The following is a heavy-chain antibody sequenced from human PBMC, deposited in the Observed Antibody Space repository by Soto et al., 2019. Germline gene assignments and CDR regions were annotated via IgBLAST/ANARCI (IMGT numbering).Heavy chain of an antibody. V-gene: IGHV3-74*03. CDR1: GFTFSSYW. CDR3: VRDDVGVGIDY. D-gene: IGHD1-26*01. CDR2: IDSDGNSK. J-gene: IGHJ4*02. Sequence: EVQLVESGGGLVQPGGSLRLSCAASGFTFSSYWMHWVRQVPGKGLVWVSHIDSDGNSKTYEDSVKGRFTISRDNAKNTVYLQMNSLRAEDTAVYYCVRDDVGVGIDYWGLGTLVTVSS.